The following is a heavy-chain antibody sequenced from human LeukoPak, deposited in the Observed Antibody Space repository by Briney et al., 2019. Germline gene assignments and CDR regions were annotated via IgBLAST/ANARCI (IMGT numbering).Heavy chain of an antibody. CDR3: ARDHIGRGAILGNWFDP. Sequence: GASVKVSCKASGYTFTSYGISWVRQAPGQGLEWMGWISAYSGNTNYARKLQGRVTMTTDTSTSTAYMELRSLRSDDTAVYYCARDHIGRGAILGNWFDPWGQGTLVTVSS. V-gene: IGHV1-18*04. CDR2: ISAYSGNT. J-gene: IGHJ5*02. CDR1: GYTFTSYG. D-gene: IGHD3-10*01.